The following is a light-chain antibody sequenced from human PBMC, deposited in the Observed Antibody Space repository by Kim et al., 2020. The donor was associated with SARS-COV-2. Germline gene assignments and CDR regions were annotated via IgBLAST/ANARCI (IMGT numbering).Light chain of an antibody. Sequence: QSLTISCTGTRRDVGGYNYVSWYQQHPGKAPKLMIYDVSKRPSGVSNRFSGSKSGNTASLTISGLQAEDEADYYCSSYTSSSTPVVFGGGTQLTVL. J-gene: IGLJ2*01. V-gene: IGLV2-14*04. CDR3: SSYTSSSTPVV. CDR1: RRDVGGYNY. CDR2: DVS.